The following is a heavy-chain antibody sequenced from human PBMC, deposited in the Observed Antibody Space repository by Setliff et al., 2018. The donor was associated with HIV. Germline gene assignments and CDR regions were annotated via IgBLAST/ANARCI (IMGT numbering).Heavy chain of an antibody. D-gene: IGHD6-6*01. CDR1: GYTFTSYY. CDR3: ARDPAPSSSASYFQH. Sequence: ASVKVSCKASGYTFTSYYMHWVRQAPGQGLEWMGIINPSSGSTTYAQKFQGRVTTTRDTSTSTVYMELSSLRSEDTAVYYCARDPAPSSSASYFQHWGQGTPVTVSS. CDR2: INPSSGST. V-gene: IGHV1-46*01. J-gene: IGHJ1*01.